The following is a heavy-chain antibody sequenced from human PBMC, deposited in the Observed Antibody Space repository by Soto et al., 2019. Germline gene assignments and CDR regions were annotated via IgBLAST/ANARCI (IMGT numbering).Heavy chain of an antibody. CDR3: ARVRGGQQLDNSGYYMDV. D-gene: IGHD6-13*01. CDR2: ISAYNGNT. CDR1: GYTFTSYG. V-gene: IGHV1-18*01. Sequence: QVQLVQSGAEVKKPGASVKVSCKASGYTFTSYGISWVRQAPGQGLEWMGWISAYNGNTNYAQKLQGRVTMTTDTSTSTAYMELRSLRSDDTAVYYCARVRGGQQLDNSGYYMDVWGKGTTVTVSS. J-gene: IGHJ6*03.